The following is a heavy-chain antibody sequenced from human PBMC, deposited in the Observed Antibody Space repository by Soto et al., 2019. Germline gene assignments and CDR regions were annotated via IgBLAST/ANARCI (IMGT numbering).Heavy chain of an antibody. Sequence: ASVKVSCKASGYTFTSYGISWVRQAPGQGLEWMGWISAYNGNTNYAQKLQGRVTMTTDTSTSTAYMELRSLRSDDTAVYYCATSVAATGDYYYYGMDVWGQGTTVTVSS. CDR1: GYTFTSYG. D-gene: IGHD6-19*01. J-gene: IGHJ6*02. CDR2: ISAYNGNT. V-gene: IGHV1-18*01. CDR3: ATSVAATGDYYYYGMDV.